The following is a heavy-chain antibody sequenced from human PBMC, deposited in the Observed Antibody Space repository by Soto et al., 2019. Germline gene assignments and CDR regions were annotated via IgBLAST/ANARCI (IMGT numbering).Heavy chain of an antibody. D-gene: IGHD6-19*01. J-gene: IGHJ4*02. CDR3: AKTDPGIEVAGIDY. CDR1: GFIFNNFG. Sequence: PGGSLRLSCAAFGFIFNNFGMHWVRQAPGKGLEWVALMSYDGSSTYYADSVKGRFTISRDNSKSTLYLQMNSLRGEDTAVYYCAKTDPGIEVAGIDYWGQGALVTVSS. CDR2: MSYDGSST. V-gene: IGHV3-30*18.